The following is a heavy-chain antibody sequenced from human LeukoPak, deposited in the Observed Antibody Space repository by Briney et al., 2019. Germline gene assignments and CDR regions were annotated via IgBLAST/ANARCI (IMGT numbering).Heavy chain of an antibody. CDR2: ISSSSSYI. J-gene: IGHJ5*02. Sequence: GGSLRLSCAASGFTFSSYSMNWVRQAPGKGLEWVSSISSSSSYIYYADSVKGRFTISRDNAKNSLYLQMNSLRAEDTAVYYCARGGTYYYDSSGYSRFDPWGQGTLVTVSS. CDR3: ARGGTYYYDSSGYSRFDP. D-gene: IGHD3-22*01. CDR1: GFTFSSYS. V-gene: IGHV3-21*01.